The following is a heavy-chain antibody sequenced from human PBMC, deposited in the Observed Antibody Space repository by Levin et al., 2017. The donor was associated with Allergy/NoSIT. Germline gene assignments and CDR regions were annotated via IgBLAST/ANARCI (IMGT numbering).Heavy chain of an antibody. J-gene: IGHJ4*02. CDR1: GFTFSSYA. CDR3: ARGHPIQLWLRYYFDY. Sequence: LSLTCAASGFTFSSYAMHWVRQAPGKGLEWVAVISYDGSNKYYADSVKGRFTISRDNSKNTLYLQMNSLRAEDTAVYYCARGHPIQLWLRYYFDYWGQGTLVTVSS. V-gene: IGHV3-30-3*01. D-gene: IGHD5-18*01. CDR2: ISYDGSNK.